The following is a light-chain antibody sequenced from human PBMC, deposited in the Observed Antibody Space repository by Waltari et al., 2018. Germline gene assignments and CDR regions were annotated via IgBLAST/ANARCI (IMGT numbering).Light chain of an antibody. V-gene: IGKV3-11*01. Sequence: ELVLTHTHTTLSLAPVERAPLPFRASQTINNYLAWYQQRPGQAPRLLIYDASTRATGIPARFSGSGSGTDFTLTISSLEPEDFAIYYCQRRSNWPPTLTFGGGTKVEIK. CDR3: QRRSNWPPTLT. CDR2: DAS. J-gene: IGKJ4*01. CDR1: QTINNY.